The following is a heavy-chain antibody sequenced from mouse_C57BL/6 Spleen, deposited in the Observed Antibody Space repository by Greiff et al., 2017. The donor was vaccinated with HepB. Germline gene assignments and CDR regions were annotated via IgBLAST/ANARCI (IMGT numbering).Heavy chain of an antibody. CDR3: AKRGKLVGFFAY. CDR1: GYTFTGYW. Sequence: VQLQQSGAELMKPGASVKLSCKATGYTFTGYWIEWVKQRPGHGLEWIGEILPGSGSTNYKEKFKGKATVTADTSSNTAYMQLSSLTTEDSAIYYCAKRGKLVGFFAYWGQGTLVTVSA. V-gene: IGHV1-9*01. J-gene: IGHJ3*01. D-gene: IGHD1-3*01. CDR2: ILPGSGST.